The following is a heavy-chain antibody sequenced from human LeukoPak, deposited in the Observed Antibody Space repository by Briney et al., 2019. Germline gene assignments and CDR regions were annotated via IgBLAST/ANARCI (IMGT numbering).Heavy chain of an antibody. CDR1: GGSISSYY. CDR2: IYTSGST. Sequence: PSETLSLTCSVSGGSISSYYRSWLGPPAGKGLEGIGRIYTSGSTNYNPSLKSRVTMSVDTSKNQFSLKLSSVTAADTAVYYCASERVVPAATWFDRWGQGTLVTVSS. CDR3: ASERVVPAATWFDR. J-gene: IGHJ5*02. D-gene: IGHD2-2*01. V-gene: IGHV4-4*07.